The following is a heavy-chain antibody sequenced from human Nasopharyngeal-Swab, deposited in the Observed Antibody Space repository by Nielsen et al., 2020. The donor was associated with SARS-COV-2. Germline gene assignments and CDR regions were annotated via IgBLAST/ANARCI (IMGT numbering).Heavy chain of an antibody. CDR3: AQDYDWKMHY. CDR1: GGSISSYYW. CDR2: IRWNDDT. V-gene: IGHV2-5*01. D-gene: IGHD1-20*01. Sequence: TLSLTYTVSGGSISSYYWSWIRQPPGKALEWLALIRWNDDTRYSPTLESRLTIAKDTSKNQVLLTMTNMDPVDTATYFCAQDYDWKMHYWGQGTLVTVSS. J-gene: IGHJ4*02.